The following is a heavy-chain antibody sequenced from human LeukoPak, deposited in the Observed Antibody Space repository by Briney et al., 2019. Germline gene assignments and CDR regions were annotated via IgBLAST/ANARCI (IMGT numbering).Heavy chain of an antibody. CDR2: ISYDGTTK. CDR1: GFTFNTYA. D-gene: IGHD6-19*01. CDR3: AKVYSSDSHAYFYFAMDL. Sequence: PGGSLRLSCAASGFTFNTYAIHWVRQAPGKGLEWVATISYDGTTKYYVDSGKGRFTISRDNSKNTVYLQMNSLRPEDTALYYCAKVYSSDSHAYFYFAMDLWGQGTTVAVSS. V-gene: IGHV3-30*18. J-gene: IGHJ6*02.